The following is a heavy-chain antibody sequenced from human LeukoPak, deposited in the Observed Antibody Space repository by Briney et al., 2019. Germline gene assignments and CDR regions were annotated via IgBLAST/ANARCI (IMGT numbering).Heavy chain of an antibody. CDR3: AREWGLYCSSTSCYYYYYGMDV. CDR2: ISAYNGNT. J-gene: IGHJ6*02. Sequence: ASVKVSCKASGYTFTSYGISWVRQAPGQGLEWMGWISAYNGNTNYAQKLQGRVTMTTDTSTSTAYMELRSLRSDDTAVYYCAREWGLYCSSTSCYYYYYGMDVGGQGTTVTVSS. D-gene: IGHD2-2*01. V-gene: IGHV1-18*01. CDR1: GYTFTSYG.